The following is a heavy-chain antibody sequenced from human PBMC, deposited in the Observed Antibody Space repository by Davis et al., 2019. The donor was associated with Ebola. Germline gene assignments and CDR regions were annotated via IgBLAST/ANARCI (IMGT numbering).Heavy chain of an antibody. J-gene: IGHJ6*03. V-gene: IGHV3-30-3*01. CDR2: ISSDGSNK. D-gene: IGHD5-12*01. CDR1: GFTFSNYA. CDR3: ARGGIVAAHRGEYYMDV. Sequence: GESLKTSCAAPGFTFSNYAMHWVRQAPGKGLEWVALISSDGSNKYYADSVKGRFTISRDNSKNTLYLQMNSLRPEDTAVYYCARGGIVAAHRGEYYMDVWGKGTTVTVSS.